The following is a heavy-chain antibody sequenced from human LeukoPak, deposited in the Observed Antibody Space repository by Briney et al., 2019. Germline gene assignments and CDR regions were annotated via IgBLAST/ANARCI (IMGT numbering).Heavy chain of an antibody. J-gene: IGHJ4*02. CDR1: GYTFTSYG. Sequence: ASVKVSCKASGYTFTSYGMHWVRQALGQRLEWMGWINAGNGDTKYSQKFQGRVTITRDTSASTAYMELSSLRSEDTAVYYCASILYSSGTDYWGQGTLVTVSS. CDR2: INAGNGDT. D-gene: IGHD6-19*01. CDR3: ASILYSSGTDY. V-gene: IGHV1-3*01.